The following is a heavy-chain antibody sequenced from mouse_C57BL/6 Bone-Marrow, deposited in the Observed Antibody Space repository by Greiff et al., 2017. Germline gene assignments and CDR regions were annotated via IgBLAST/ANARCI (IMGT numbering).Heavy chain of an antibody. J-gene: IGHJ3*01. Sequence: VQLQQSGPELVKPGASVSISCTASGYSFTGYYINWVQQSPEKSLEWIGEISPSTGGTTYNQLIKAKATLTVNKSSHTANMQLKSLTSEDSAVDYCAREDDYGLSPWFAYWGQGTLVTVSA. CDR1: GYSFTGYY. CDR2: ISPSTGGT. CDR3: AREDDYGLSPWFAY. V-gene: IGHV1-42*01. D-gene: IGHD1-1*01.